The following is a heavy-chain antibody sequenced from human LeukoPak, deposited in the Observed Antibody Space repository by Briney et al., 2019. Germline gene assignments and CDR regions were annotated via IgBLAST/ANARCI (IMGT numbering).Heavy chain of an antibody. CDR3: ARGIVVVPAAMAYYYYYGMDV. CDR1: GGSFSGYY. V-gene: IGHV4-34*01. D-gene: IGHD2-2*01. J-gene: IGHJ6*02. CDR2: INHSGST. Sequence: SETLSLTCAVYGGSFSGYYWSWIRQPPGKGLEWIGEINHSGSTNYNPSLKSRVTISVDTSKNQFSLKLSSVTAADTAVYYCARGIVVVPAAMAYYYYYGMDVWGQGTTVTVSS.